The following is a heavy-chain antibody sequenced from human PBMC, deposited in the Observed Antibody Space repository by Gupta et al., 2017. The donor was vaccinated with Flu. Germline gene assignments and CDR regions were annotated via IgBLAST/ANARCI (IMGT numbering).Heavy chain of an antibody. CDR1: GFTVRSTY. D-gene: IGHD1-7*01. Sequence: EVQLVEYGGGLIQPGGSLRLSCAASGFTVRSTYMSWVRKPPGKGLEWVSVIYSGGSTYYADSVKGRFTISRDNSKNTLYLQMNSLRAEDTAVYYCARVAGHKLELRGPYYFDYWGQGTLVTVAS. CDR2: IYSGGST. V-gene: IGHV3-53*01. J-gene: IGHJ4*02. CDR3: ARVAGHKLELRGPYYFDY.